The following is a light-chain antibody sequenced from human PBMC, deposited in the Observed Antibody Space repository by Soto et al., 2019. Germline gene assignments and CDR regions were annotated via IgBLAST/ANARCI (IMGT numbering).Light chain of an antibody. J-gene: IGKJ4*01. CDR2: DAS. V-gene: IGKV3-11*01. CDR3: QQRYNWPLT. CDR1: QSVRFY. Sequence: ELVLTQSPATLSLSPGERATLSCMASQSVRFYLAWYQQKPGQAPRLLIYDASNRAAGIPPRFSGSGSETDFTLTISSLEPEDFAVYYCQQRYNWPLTVGGGTKVDIK.